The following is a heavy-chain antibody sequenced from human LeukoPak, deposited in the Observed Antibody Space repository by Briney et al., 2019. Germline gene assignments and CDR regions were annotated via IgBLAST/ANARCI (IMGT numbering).Heavy chain of an antibody. J-gene: IGHJ5*02. CDR1: GYTFTSYY. V-gene: IGHV1-46*01. CDR3: ARDGHLTIFGVVRTSNPNWFDP. D-gene: IGHD3-3*01. CDR2: INPSGGST. Sequence: ASVKVSCKASGYTFTSYYMHWVRQAPGQGLEWMGIINPSGGSTSYAQKFQGRVTMTRDTSTSTVYMELSSLRSEDTAVYYCARDGHLTIFGVVRTSNPNWFDPWGQGTLATVSS.